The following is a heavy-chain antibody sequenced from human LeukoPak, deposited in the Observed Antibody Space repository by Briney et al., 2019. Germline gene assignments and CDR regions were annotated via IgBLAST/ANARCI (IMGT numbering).Heavy chain of an antibody. Sequence: SETLSLTCTVSGGSISSSSYYWGWIRQPPGKGLEWIGSIYYSGSTYYNPSLKSRVTISVDTSKNQFSLKLSSVTAADTAVYYCARVMVRGPKGYFDYWGQGTLVTVSS. CDR1: GGSISSSSYY. J-gene: IGHJ4*02. CDR3: ARVMVRGPKGYFDY. D-gene: IGHD3-10*01. V-gene: IGHV4-39*07. CDR2: IYYSGST.